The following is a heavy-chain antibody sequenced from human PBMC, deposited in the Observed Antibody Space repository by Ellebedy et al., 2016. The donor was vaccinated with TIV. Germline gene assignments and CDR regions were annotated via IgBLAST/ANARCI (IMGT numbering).Heavy chain of an antibody. CDR2: ITGSSIYM. V-gene: IGHV3-21*01. D-gene: IGHD6-13*01. CDR1: GFTFSNYS. J-gene: IGHJ4*02. Sequence: GESLKIPCAAPGFTFSNYSMNWVRQAPGKGLEWVPSITGSSIYMFYADSVKGQSTIPRDNAKNSLYLQMNSLRAEDTAVYYCSRGIAAVMYWGQGTLVTVSS. CDR3: SRGIAAVMY.